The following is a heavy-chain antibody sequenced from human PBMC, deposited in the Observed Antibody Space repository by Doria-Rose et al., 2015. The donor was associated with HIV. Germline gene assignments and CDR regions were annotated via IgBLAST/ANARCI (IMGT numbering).Heavy chain of an antibody. CDR3: ARIKSSRWYHKYYFDF. D-gene: IGHD6-13*01. CDR1: GVSLSSPGMG. J-gene: IGHJ4*02. Sequence: QVTLKESGPVLVKPTETLTLTCTVSGVSLSSPGMGVSWIRQPPGKDLEWLANIFSADERSYTTSPKSRLTISRGTSKSQVVLTMTDMDPVDTATYYCARIKSSRWYHKYYFDFWGQGTLVIVSA. V-gene: IGHV2-26*01. CDR2: IFSADER.